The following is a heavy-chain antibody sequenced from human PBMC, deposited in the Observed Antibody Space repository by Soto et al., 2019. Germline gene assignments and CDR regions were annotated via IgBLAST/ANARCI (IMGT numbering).Heavy chain of an antibody. V-gene: IGHV4-39*01. Sequence: QLQLQESGPGLVKPSETLSLTCTVSGGSISSSSYYWGWIRQPPGKGLEWIASIYYSGSTYYNPSLTSRVTISVDTSKNQFSLKLSSVTAADTAVYYCARHTPAISISDHWGQGTLVTVSS. D-gene: IGHD2-15*01. J-gene: IGHJ4*02. CDR2: IYYSGST. CDR3: ARHTPAISISDH. CDR1: GGSISSSSYY.